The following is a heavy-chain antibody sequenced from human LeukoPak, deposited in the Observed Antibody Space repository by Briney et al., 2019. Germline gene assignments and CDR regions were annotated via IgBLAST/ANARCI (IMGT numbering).Heavy chain of an antibody. CDR1: GFTFSSYW. V-gene: IGHV3-7*01. CDR3: ARDRALYDSRRGYYYTEDDY. CDR2: MNPDGSEK. Sequence: QPGGSVRLSCAASGFTFSSYWMSWVRQAPGKGLEWVANMNPDGSEKYFLDSVKGRFTISRDNAKSSLYLQMNSLRGDDTAVYYCARDRALYDSRRGYYYTEDDYWGQGTLVTVSS. D-gene: IGHD3-22*01. J-gene: IGHJ4*02.